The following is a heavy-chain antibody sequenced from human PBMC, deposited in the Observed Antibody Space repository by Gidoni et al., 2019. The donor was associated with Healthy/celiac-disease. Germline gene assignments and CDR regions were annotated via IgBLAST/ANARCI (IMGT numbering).Heavy chain of an antibody. CDR1: GGSISSGGYY. Sequence: QVQLQESGPGLVKPSQTLSLTCTVSGGSISSGGYYWSWIRQHQGKGLEWIGYIYYSGSTYYNPSLKSRVTISVDTSKNQFSLKLSSVTAADTAVYYCARRGYSYGYLYYYYYGMDVWGQGTTVTVSS. V-gene: IGHV4-31*03. D-gene: IGHD5-18*01. CDR3: ARRGYSYGYLYYYYYGMDV. CDR2: IYYSGST. J-gene: IGHJ6*02.